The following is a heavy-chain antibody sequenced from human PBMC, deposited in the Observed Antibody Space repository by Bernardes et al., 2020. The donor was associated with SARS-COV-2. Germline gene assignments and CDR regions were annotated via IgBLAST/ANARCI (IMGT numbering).Heavy chain of an antibody. D-gene: IGHD3-16*01. CDR1: GFTFSGTA. CDR3: TRHLPLGEELVGMG. Sequence: GGSLRLSCAASGFTFSGTAMHWVRQASGKGLEWVGRIRSKANNYATAYAVSVKGRFTISRDDSKNMVFLQMNGLKTDDTAVYYCTRHLPLGEELVGMGWGPGTLVTVSS. CDR2: IRSKANNYAT. V-gene: IGHV3-73*01. J-gene: IGHJ4*02.